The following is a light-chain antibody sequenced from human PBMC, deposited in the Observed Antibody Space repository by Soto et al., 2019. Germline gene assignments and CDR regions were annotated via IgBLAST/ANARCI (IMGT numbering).Light chain of an antibody. CDR3: QQSYSTPLT. Sequence: DIKMNNSPSSLSASVRDKVTITSRASQSISSSLNWYQQKSGKAPNLLIYGVSRLQGGVPSRFSGSGSGTDFTLTISSLQPEDFATYYCQQSYSTPLTFGGGTKVDIK. J-gene: IGKJ4*01. CDR2: GVS. V-gene: IGKV1-39*01. CDR1: QSISSS.